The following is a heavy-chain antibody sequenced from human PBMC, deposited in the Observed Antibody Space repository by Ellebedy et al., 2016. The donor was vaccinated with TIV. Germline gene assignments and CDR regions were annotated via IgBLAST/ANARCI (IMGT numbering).Heavy chain of an antibody. Sequence: ASVKVSCXASGYTFTSSGINWVRQAPGQGLEWMGWISAYNGNTNYVQKFQGRVTMTRNTSISTAYMELSSLRSEDTAVYYCARDRRKSRSSSWYLSDYYGMDVWGQGTTVTVSS. J-gene: IGHJ6*02. D-gene: IGHD6-13*01. V-gene: IGHV1-18*01. CDR1: GYTFTSSG. CDR2: ISAYNGNT. CDR3: ARDRRKSRSSSWYLSDYYGMDV.